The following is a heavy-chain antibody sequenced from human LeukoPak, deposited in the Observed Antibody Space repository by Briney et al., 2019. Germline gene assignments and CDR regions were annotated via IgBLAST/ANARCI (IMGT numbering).Heavy chain of an antibody. V-gene: IGHV4-38-2*01. J-gene: IGHJ5*02. CDR2: IYHSGST. CDR3: ARNNCSGGSCYSAYNWFGP. CDR1: SYSISSGYY. Sequence: SETLSLTCAVSSYSISSGYYWGWIRQPPGKGLEWIGSIYHSGSTYYNPSLKSRVTISVDTSKNQFSLKLSSVTAADTAVYYCARNNCSGGSCYSAYNWFGPWGQGTLVTVSS. D-gene: IGHD2-15*01.